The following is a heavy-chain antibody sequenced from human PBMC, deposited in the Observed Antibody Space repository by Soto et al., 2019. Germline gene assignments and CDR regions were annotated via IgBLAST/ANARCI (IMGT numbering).Heavy chain of an antibody. D-gene: IGHD3-22*01. CDR2: IYPSGYT. Sequence: QVQLQESGPGLVKPSETLSLTCTVSGGSISSFYWSWIRQPAGKGLEWIGRIYPSGYTNYNPSLKRRVTTSVDTSKNQFSLKLSSVTAADTAVYYCARSDYYDSSGYPQHWGQGTLVTVSS. J-gene: IGHJ1*01. V-gene: IGHV4-4*07. CDR3: ARSDYYDSSGYPQH. CDR1: GGSISSFY.